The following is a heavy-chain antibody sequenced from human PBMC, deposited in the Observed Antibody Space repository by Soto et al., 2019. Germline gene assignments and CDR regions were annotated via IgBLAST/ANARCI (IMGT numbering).Heavy chain of an antibody. CDR2: IYWDDDK. CDR3: AHSPSADLDCSGGSCYSGFGY. Sequence: QITLKESGPTLVKPTQTLTLTCTFSGFSLSTSGVGVGWIRQPPGKALEWLALIYWDDDKRYSPSLKSRLTISKDTSKTQVVLTMTNMDPVDTATYYCAHSPSADLDCSGGSCYSGFGYWGQGTLVTVSS. CDR1: GFSLSTSGVG. D-gene: IGHD2-15*01. V-gene: IGHV2-5*02. J-gene: IGHJ4*02.